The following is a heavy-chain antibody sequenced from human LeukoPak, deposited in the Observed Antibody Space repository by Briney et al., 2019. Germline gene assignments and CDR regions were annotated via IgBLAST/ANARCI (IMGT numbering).Heavy chain of an antibody. CDR1: GFTFNNYG. J-gene: IGHJ1*01. V-gene: IGHV3-30*03. Sequence: PGGSLRLSCAASGFTFNNYGMHWVRQAPGKGLEWVAVIATDGRDKKYADSVKGRFTISRDNSKNTLFLQMDSLRDEDTALYYCAIRGISGTKYFQHWGQGTLVTVSS. D-gene: IGHD1-20*01. CDR3: AIRGISGTKYFQH. CDR2: IATDGRDK.